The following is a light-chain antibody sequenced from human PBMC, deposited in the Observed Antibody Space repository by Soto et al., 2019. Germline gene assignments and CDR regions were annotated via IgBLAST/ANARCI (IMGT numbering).Light chain of an antibody. V-gene: IGKV1-39*01. CDR2: AAS. CDR1: QHIGIY. J-gene: IGKJ1*01. Sequence: DIHMTQSTSSLSAYIGDRVTITCRAGQHIGIYLNWYQKKPGKAPKVLIHAASRVQSGVPSTFSASGSGTDFALTISSLQPEDFATYYCHQTYANPWTFGQGTKVDIK. CDR3: HQTYANPWT.